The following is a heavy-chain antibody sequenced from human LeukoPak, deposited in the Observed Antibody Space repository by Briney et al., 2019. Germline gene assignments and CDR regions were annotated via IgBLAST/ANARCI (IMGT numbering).Heavy chain of an antibody. CDR3: ARRGATSVAYDY. CDR2: IYYSGST. CDR1: GGSISSYY. Sequence: SETLSLTCTVSGGSISSYYWSWIRQPPGKGLEWIGYIYYSGSTNYNPSLKSRVTISVDTSKNQFSLMLSSVTAADTAVYYCARRGATSVAYDYWGQGTLVTVSS. V-gene: IGHV4-59*08. D-gene: IGHD3-10*01. J-gene: IGHJ4*01.